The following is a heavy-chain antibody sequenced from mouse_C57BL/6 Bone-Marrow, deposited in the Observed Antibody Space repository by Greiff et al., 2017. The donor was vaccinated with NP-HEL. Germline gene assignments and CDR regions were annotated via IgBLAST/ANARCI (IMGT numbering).Heavy chain of an antibody. CDR2: IDPSDSET. J-gene: IGHJ1*03. V-gene: IGHV1-52*01. D-gene: IGHD2-5*01. CDR3: ARDPYYSNLYWYFDF. CDR1: GYTFTSYW. Sequence: QVQLQQPGAELVRPGSSVKLSCKASGYTFTSYWMHWVKQRPIQGLEWIGNIDPSDSETHYNQKFKDKATLTVDKSSSTAYMQLSSLTSEDSAVYYCARDPYYSNLYWYFDFWGTGTTVTVSS.